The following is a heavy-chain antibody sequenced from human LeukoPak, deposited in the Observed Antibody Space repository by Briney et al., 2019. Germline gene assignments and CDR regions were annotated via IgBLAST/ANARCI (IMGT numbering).Heavy chain of an antibody. CDR3: ARGQQRPGDLAGFDP. CDR1: GGSFSGYY. V-gene: IGHV4-34*01. D-gene: IGHD1-1*01. Sequence: SETLSLTCAVYGGSFSGYYWSWIRQPPGKGLEWIGEINHSGSTNYNPSLKSRVTISVDTSKNQFSLKLSSVTAADTAVYYCARGQQRPGDLAGFDPWGQGTLVTVSS. CDR2: INHSGST. J-gene: IGHJ5*02.